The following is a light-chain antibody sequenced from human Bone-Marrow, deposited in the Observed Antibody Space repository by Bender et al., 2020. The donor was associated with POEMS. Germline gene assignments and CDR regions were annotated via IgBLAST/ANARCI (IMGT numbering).Light chain of an antibody. CDR3: GSYTNSDTLV. J-gene: IGLJ3*02. CDR2: DVT. CDR1: VSSYL. V-gene: IGLV2-14*01. Sequence: QSALTQPASVSGSPGQSITISCTGTVSSYLVSWYQQYPGKAPKLMIYDVTNRPSGISNRFSGSKSGNTASLTISGLQAEDEADYYCGSYTNSDTLVFGGGTKLTVL.